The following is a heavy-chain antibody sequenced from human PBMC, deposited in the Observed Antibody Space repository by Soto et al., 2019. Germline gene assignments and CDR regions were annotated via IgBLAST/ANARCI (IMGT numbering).Heavy chain of an antibody. CDR2: INPSGGST. Sequence: ASVKVSCKASGYTFTSYYMHWVRQAPVQGLEWMGIINPSGGSTSYAQKFQGRVTMTRDTSTSTVYMELSSLRSEDTAVYYCARWPVVAAPYYYYGMDVWGQGTTVTVSS. CDR1: GYTFTSYY. D-gene: IGHD2-15*01. V-gene: IGHV1-46*01. J-gene: IGHJ6*02. CDR3: ARWPVVAAPYYYYGMDV.